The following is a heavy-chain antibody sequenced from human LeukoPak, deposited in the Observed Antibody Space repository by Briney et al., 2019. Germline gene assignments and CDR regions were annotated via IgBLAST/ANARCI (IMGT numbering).Heavy chain of an antibody. V-gene: IGHV4-59*01. D-gene: IGHD1-20*01. CDR3: ARANYNWNYWDY. J-gene: IGHJ4*02. CDR2: IYYSGST. CDR1: GGSISSYY. Sequence: PSETLSLTCTVSGGSISSYYWSWIRQPPGKGLEWIGYIYYSGSTNYNPSLKSRVTISVDTSKNQFSLKLSSVTAADTAVYYCARANYNWNYWDYWGQGTLVTVSS.